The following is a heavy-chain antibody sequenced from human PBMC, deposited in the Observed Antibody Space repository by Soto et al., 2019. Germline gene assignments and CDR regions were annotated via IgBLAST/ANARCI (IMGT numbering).Heavy chain of an antibody. CDR1: GLTFNNAW. CDR2: IKSETDGGTT. Sequence: GGSLRLSCAASGLTFNNAWMNWVRQSPEKGLEWLGLIKSETDGGTTDYAAPVKGRFTISRDDSKNTLYLQINSLQIEDTAVYYCATAPGYWDGSPFDFWGQGTLVTVSS. D-gene: IGHD3-22*01. J-gene: IGHJ4*02. V-gene: IGHV3-15*01. CDR3: ATAPGYWDGSPFDF.